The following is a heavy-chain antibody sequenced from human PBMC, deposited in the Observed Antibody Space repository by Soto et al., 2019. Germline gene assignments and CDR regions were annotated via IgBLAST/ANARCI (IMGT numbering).Heavy chain of an antibody. CDR3: AKELLAARPYYYYMDV. CDR1: GFTFSSYA. D-gene: IGHD6-6*01. CDR2: ISGSGGST. V-gene: IGHV3-23*01. J-gene: IGHJ6*03. Sequence: EVQLLESGGGLVQPGGSLRLSCAASGFTFSSYAMSWVRQAPGKGLEWVSAISGSGGSTYYADSVKGRFTISRDNSKNTRYLKMNSLRADDTAVYYCAKELLAARPYYYYMDVWGKGTTVTVSS.